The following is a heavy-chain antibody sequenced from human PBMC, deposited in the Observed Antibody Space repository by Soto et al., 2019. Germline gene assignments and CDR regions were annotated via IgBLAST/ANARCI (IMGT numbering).Heavy chain of an antibody. CDR2: INAGNGNT. V-gene: IGHV1-3*01. D-gene: IGHD3-16*01. J-gene: IGHJ3*02. Sequence: ASVKVSCKASGYTFTSYAMHWVRPAPGQRLEWMGWINAGNGNTKYSQKFQGRVTITRDTSASTAYMELSSLRSEDTAVYYCARDSRGGWPEPDAFDIWGQGTMVTVSS. CDR3: ARDSRGGWPEPDAFDI. CDR1: GYTFTSYA.